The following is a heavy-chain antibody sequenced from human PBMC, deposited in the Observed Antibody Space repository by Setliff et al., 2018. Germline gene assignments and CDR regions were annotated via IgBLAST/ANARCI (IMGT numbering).Heavy chain of an antibody. J-gene: IGHJ3*02. V-gene: IGHV4-39*01. CDR3: AIRSNLGATIFSGAFDI. D-gene: IGHD3-3*01. Sequence: PSETLSLTCTVSGGSISSSSYYWGWIRQPPGEGLEWIGSIYYSGSTYYNPSLKSRVTISVDTSKNQFSLKLSSVTAADTAVYYCAIRSNLGATIFSGAFDIWGQGTMVTVSS. CDR1: GGSISSSSYY. CDR2: IYYSGST.